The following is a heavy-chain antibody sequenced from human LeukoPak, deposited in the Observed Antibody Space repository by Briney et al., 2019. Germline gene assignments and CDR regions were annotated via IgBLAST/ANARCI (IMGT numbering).Heavy chain of an antibody. CDR2: ISSSASTT. J-gene: IGHJ4*02. V-gene: IGHV3-11*01. Sequence: GGSLRLSCTASGFTFRDYYMSWIRQAPGKGREWFSDISSSASTTYYADSVRGRFTISRDNAKNSLYLQMNSLRAEDTAVSYCARDRSSSCTGGDFDYWGLGALVTVSS. CDR1: GFTFRDYY. CDR3: ARDRSSSCTGGDFDY. D-gene: IGHD6-13*01.